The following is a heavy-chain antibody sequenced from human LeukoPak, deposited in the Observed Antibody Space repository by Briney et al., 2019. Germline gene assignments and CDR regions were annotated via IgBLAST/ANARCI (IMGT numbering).Heavy chain of an antibody. CDR3: ARGSSDPEYYYDSQGLQQRFDY. CDR1: GGSFSGYY. J-gene: IGHJ4*02. CDR2: INHSGST. Sequence: SETLSLTCAVYGGSFSGYYWSWIRQPSGKGLEWIGEINHSGSTNYNPSLKSRVTISVDTSKNQFSLKLSSVTAADTAVYYCARGSSDPEYYYDSQGLQQRFDYWGQGTLVTVSS. D-gene: IGHD3-22*01. V-gene: IGHV4-34*01.